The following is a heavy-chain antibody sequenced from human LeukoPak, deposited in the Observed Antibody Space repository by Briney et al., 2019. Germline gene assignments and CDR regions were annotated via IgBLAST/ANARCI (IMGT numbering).Heavy chain of an antibody. J-gene: IGHJ5*02. V-gene: IGHV3-74*01. CDR1: EFTISRYW. D-gene: IGHD5-24*01. Sequence: GGSLRLSCAASEFTISRYWMHWVRQAPGKGLVWVSNINNDGSITTYADSVKGRFTISRDNVKNSLYLQMNSLRAGDTAVYYCAKGGLRDGYSYASWGQGTLITVSS. CDR3: AKGGLRDGYSYAS. CDR2: INNDGSIT.